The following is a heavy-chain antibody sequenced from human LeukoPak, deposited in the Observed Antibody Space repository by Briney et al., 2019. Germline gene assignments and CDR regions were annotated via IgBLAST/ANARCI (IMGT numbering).Heavy chain of an antibody. V-gene: IGHV4-34*01. J-gene: IGHJ4*02. D-gene: IGHD6-13*01. CDR3: AREAAAVDY. CDR2: INHSGST. CDR1: GGSFSGYY. Sequence: PSETLSLTCAVYGGSFSGYYWSWIRQPPGKGLEWIGEINHSGSTNYNPSLKSRVTISVDTSKNQFSLKLSSVTAADTAVYYCAREAAAVDYWGQGTLVTVSS.